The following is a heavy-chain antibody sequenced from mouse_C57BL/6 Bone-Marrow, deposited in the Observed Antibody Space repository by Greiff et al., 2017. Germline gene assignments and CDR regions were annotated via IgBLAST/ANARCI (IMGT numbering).Heavy chain of an antibody. J-gene: IGHJ3*01. CDR3: ARGITTGFAY. CDR2: ISYSGST. Sequence: VQLKESGPGMVKPSQSLSLTCTVTGYSITSGYDWHWIRHFPGNKLEWMGYISYSGSTNYNPSLKSRISITHDTSKNHFFLKLNSVTTEDTATYYCARGITTGFAYWGQGTLVTVSA. CDR1: GYSITSGYD. V-gene: IGHV3-1*01. D-gene: IGHD2-4*01.